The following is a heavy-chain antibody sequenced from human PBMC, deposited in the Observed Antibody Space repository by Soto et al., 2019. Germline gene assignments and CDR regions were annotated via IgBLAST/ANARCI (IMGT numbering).Heavy chain of an antibody. Sequence: GASVKVSCQASGYTFTSYGISWVRQAPGQGLEWMGWISAYNGNTNYAQKLQGRVTMTTDTSTSTAYMELRSLRSDDTAVYYCARVDSSSWYNWFDPWGQGTLVTVSS. CDR2: ISAYNGNT. D-gene: IGHD6-13*01. V-gene: IGHV1-18*01. CDR3: ARVDSSSWYNWFDP. J-gene: IGHJ5*02. CDR1: GYTFTSYG.